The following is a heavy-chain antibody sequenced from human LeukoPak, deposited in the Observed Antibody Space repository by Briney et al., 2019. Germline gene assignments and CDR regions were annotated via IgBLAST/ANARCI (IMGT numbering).Heavy chain of an antibody. V-gene: IGHV3-23*01. Sequence: GGSLRLSCAAAGFTFSSYAMSWVRQAPGKGLEWVSAISGSGGSTYYADSVKGRFTISRDNSKNTLYLQMNSLRAEDTAVYYCAKERKVLRGSRHFDYWGQGTLVTVSS. CDR2: ISGSGGST. CDR3: AKERKVLRGSRHFDY. J-gene: IGHJ4*02. CDR1: GFTFSSYA. D-gene: IGHD3-10*01.